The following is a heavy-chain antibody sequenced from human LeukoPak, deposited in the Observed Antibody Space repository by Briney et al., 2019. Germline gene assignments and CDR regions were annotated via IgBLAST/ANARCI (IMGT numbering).Heavy chain of an antibody. Sequence: GTSVKVSCKASGFTCTCSAMHWVRQARGQRLEWIGWIVVGSGNTNYAQKFQERVTITRDMSTSTAYMELSSLRSEDTAVYYCAADPERLNWFDPWGQGTLVTVSS. CDR3: AADPERLNWFDP. J-gene: IGHJ5*02. CDR1: GFTCTCSA. D-gene: IGHD1-1*01. V-gene: IGHV1-58*02. CDR2: IVVGSGNT.